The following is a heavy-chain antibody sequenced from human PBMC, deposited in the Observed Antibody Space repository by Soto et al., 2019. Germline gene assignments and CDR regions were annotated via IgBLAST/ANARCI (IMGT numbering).Heavy chain of an antibody. D-gene: IGHD6-6*01. J-gene: IGHJ6*02. CDR3: ARVDSSSPNYYYYAMDV. Sequence: GGSLRLSCAASGFPFSSYAMHWVRQAPGKGLEWVAITSYDGSNKYYADSVKGRFTISRDNSKNTLYVQMNSLRAEDTAVYYCARVDSSSPNYYYYAMDVWGQGTTVTVSS. CDR1: GFPFSSYA. V-gene: IGHV3-30-3*01. CDR2: TSYDGSNK.